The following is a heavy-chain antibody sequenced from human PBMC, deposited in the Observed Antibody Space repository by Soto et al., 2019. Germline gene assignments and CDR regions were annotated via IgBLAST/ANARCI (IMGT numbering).Heavy chain of an antibody. V-gene: IGHV4-39*01. CDR1: GGSISNSSYY. D-gene: IGHD3-9*01. CDR2: IYSTGST. J-gene: IGHJ5*02. Sequence: SETLSLTCSVSGGSISNSSYYWGWIRQPPGKGLEWIGSIYSTGSTYYNPSLQSRGTVSVDTSKNHFSLRLSSVTAADPAVYYCARQDYDILTGYYLPWFDPWGQGTLVTVSS. CDR3: ARQDYDILTGYYLPWFDP.